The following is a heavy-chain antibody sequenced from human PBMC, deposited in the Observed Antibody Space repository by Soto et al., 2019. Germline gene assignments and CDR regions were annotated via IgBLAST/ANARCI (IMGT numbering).Heavy chain of an antibody. CDR2: VSAGGDMT. CDR1: GFTFSSYA. CDR3: ARGDRGGSGSPASYYYSGLDV. D-gene: IGHD3-10*01. J-gene: IGHJ6*02. Sequence: DVQLLESGGHLVQPGGSLRLSCAASGFTFSSYAMSWVRQAPGKGLEWVSSVSAGGDMTYYSDSVKGRFTISRDNSNNSLFPQMNSIRIEDTALYYWARGDRGGSGSPASYYYSGLDVWGQGATVTVS. V-gene: IGHV3-23*01.